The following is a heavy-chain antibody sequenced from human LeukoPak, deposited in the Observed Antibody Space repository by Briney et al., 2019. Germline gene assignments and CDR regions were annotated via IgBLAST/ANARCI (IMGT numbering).Heavy chain of an antibody. CDR3: ARDYLYCSSTSCYRGNWFDP. D-gene: IGHD2-2*02. Sequence: KPSETLSLTCTVSGGSISSYYWSWIRKPAGKGLEWIGRIYTSGSTNYNPSLKSRVTMSVDTSKNQFSLKLSSVTAADTAVYYCARDYLYCSSTSCYRGNWFDPWGQGTLVTVSS. J-gene: IGHJ5*02. CDR1: GGSISSYY. CDR2: IYTSGST. V-gene: IGHV4-4*07.